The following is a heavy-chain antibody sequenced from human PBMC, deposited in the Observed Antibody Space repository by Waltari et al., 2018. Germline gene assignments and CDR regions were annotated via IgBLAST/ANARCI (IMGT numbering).Heavy chain of an antibody. Sequence: EVQLVESGGGLVQPGRSLRLSCTASGFTFGDYAMSWVRQAPGKGLEWVGFIRSKAYGGTTEYAASVKGRFTISRDDSKSIAYLQMNSLKTEDTAVYYCTRDGEYWGQGTLVTVSS. J-gene: IGHJ4*02. CDR3: TRDGEY. D-gene: IGHD3-10*01. CDR1: GFTFGDYA. CDR2: IRSKAYGGTT. V-gene: IGHV3-49*04.